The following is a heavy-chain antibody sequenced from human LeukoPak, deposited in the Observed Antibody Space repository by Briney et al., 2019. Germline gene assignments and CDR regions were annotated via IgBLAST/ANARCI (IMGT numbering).Heavy chain of an antibody. D-gene: IGHD3-22*01. CDR2: INPSGGST. Sequence: ASVKVSCKASGYTFTSYYMHWVRQAPGQGLEWMGIINPSGGSTSYAQKFQGRVTMTRDTSTSTVYMELSSLRSEDTAVYYCATTKNRWPYDCSGYPDYWGQGTLVTVSS. V-gene: IGHV1-46*01. CDR1: GYTFTSYY. J-gene: IGHJ4*02. CDR3: ATTKNRWPYDCSGYPDY.